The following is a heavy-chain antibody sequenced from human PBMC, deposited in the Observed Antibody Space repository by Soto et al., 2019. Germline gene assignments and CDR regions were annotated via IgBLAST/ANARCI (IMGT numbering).Heavy chain of an antibody. D-gene: IGHD3-10*01. CDR3: EASESYHKPAY. CDR2: INYNGVGT. Sequence: PGGSLRLSCSGAGFIFSDYAMSWVRQAPGKGLEWVSSINYNGVGTYYADSVKGRFTISRDNSKHTLFLLMNGLRADDAAVYYYEASESYHKPAYWGQGALVTVSS. V-gene: IGHV3-23*01. J-gene: IGHJ4*02. CDR1: GFIFSDYA.